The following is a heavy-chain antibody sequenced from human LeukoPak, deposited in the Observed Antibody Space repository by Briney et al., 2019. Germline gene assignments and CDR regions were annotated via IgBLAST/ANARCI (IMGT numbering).Heavy chain of an antibody. Sequence: GGSLRLSCAASGFTFSSAWMHWVRQAPGTGLVWVSRITDDGSTTYADSVRGRFTISRDNAENILYLQMNSLRAEDTAVYYCVRDRVGPDYWGQGTLVTVSS. CDR3: VRDRVGPDY. J-gene: IGHJ4*02. CDR1: GFTFSSAW. V-gene: IGHV3-74*03. D-gene: IGHD1-26*01. CDR2: ITDDGST.